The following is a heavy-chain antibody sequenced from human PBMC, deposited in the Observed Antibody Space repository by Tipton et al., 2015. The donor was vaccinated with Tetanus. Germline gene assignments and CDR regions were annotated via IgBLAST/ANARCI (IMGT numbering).Heavy chain of an antibody. CDR2: IDYFGTT. J-gene: IGHJ4*02. V-gene: IGHV4-59*12. CDR3: SRGVDRTKAGID. Sequence: TLSLTCTVSGGSISTYHWNWIRQFPGKGLEWIGYIDYFGTTKYNPSLKSRVAMSVDTSKSQFSLKLSSVTAADTAVYYCSRGVDRTKAGIDWGQGTLVTVSS. D-gene: IGHD5-12*01. CDR1: GGSISTYH.